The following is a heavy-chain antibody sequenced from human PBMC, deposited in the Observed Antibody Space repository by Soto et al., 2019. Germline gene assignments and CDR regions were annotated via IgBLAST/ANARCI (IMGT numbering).Heavy chain of an antibody. J-gene: IGHJ6*02. Sequence: ASVKVSCKASGYTFTSYYMHWVRQAPGQGLEWMGIINPSGGSTSYAQKFQGRVTMTRDTSTSTVYMELSSLRSEDTAVYYCARRGGSSPTYYYYGMDVWGQGTTVTVSS. CDR3: ARRGGSSPTYYYYGMDV. CDR2: INPSGGST. D-gene: IGHD1-26*01. CDR1: GYTFTSYY. V-gene: IGHV1-46*03.